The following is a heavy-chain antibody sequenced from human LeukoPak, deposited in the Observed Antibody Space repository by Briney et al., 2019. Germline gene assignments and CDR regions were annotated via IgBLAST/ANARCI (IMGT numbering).Heavy chain of an antibody. J-gene: IGHJ4*02. V-gene: IGHV1-24*01. CDR1: GYTLTELS. Sequence: ASVKVSCKVSGYTLTELSMHWVRQAPGKGLEWMGGFDPEDGETIYAQKFQGRVTMTEDTSTDTAYMELSSLRSEDTAVYYCARDAPYYYDSSGLSHYFDYWGQGTLVTVSS. CDR3: ARDAPYYYDSSGLSHYFDY. D-gene: IGHD3-22*01. CDR2: FDPEDGET.